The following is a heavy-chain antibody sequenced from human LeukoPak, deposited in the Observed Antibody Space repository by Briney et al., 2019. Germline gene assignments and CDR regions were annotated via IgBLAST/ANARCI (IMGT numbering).Heavy chain of an antibody. CDR1: GGSISGYY. Sequence: SETLSLTCTVSGGSISGYYWSWIRQPAGKGLEWIGRIYNSGSINYNPSLKSRVTMSIDTSKNQFSLKLNSVTAADTAVYYCARDRSSSYTRDWFDPWGQGVLVTVSS. V-gene: IGHV4-4*07. J-gene: IGHJ5*02. D-gene: IGHD6-13*01. CDR2: IYNSGSI. CDR3: ARDRSSSYTRDWFDP.